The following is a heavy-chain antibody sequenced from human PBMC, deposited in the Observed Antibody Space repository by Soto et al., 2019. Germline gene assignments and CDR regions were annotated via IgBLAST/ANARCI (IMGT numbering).Heavy chain of an antibody. Sequence: PGGSLRLSCAASGFTLSSYSMNWVRQAPGKGLEWVSYISSSSSTIYYADSVKGRFTISRDNAKNSLYLQMNSLRAEDTAVYYCARDQEYYDFWSGLAPGAFDIWGQGTMVTVSS. J-gene: IGHJ3*02. D-gene: IGHD3-3*01. CDR1: GFTLSSYS. CDR2: ISSSSSTI. V-gene: IGHV3-48*01. CDR3: ARDQEYYDFWSGLAPGAFDI.